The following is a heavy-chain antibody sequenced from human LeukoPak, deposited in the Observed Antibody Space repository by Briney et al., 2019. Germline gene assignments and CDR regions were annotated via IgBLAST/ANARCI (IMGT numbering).Heavy chain of an antibody. V-gene: IGHV5-51*01. CDR1: GYSFTSYW. D-gene: IGHD2-15*01. CDR3: ARHELPYCSGGSCYWDLNWFDP. CDR2: IYPGDSDT. Sequence: GESLKISCKGSGYSFTSYWIGWVRQMPGKGLEWMGIIYPGDSDTRYSPSFQGQVTISADKSISTAYLQWSSLKASDTAMYYYARHELPYCSGGSCYWDLNWFDPWGQGTLVTVSS. J-gene: IGHJ5*02.